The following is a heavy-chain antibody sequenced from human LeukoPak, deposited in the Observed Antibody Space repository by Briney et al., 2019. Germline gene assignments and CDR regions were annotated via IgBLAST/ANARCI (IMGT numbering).Heavy chain of an antibody. D-gene: IGHD3-16*01. Sequence: SGGSLRLSCVASGFTVRSNCMTWARQAPGKGLEWVSGISGGGVTTYYADSVKGRFTISRDNSKNTLYLQMNSLRADDTAIYYCARNQQLGGHSYYYYGMDVWGQGTTVTVSS. CDR3: ARNQQLGGHSYYYYGMDV. CDR1: GFTVRSNC. V-gene: IGHV3-23*01. J-gene: IGHJ6*02. CDR2: ISGGGVTT.